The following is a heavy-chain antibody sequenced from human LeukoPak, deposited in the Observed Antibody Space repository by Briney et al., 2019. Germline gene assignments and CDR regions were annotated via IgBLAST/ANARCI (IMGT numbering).Heavy chain of an antibody. J-gene: IGHJ4*02. CDR3: ARRRITTYFDY. CDR2: ISRSGTTM. V-gene: IGHV3-11*04. Sequence: GGSLRLSCAASRFNFSDYYMSWIRQAPGRGLEWVSDISRSGTTMYYADSLKGRFTISRDNAKNSLYLQMSSLRAEDTAVYYCARRRITTYFDYWGQGTLVTVSS. CDR1: RFNFSDYY. D-gene: IGHD4-11*01.